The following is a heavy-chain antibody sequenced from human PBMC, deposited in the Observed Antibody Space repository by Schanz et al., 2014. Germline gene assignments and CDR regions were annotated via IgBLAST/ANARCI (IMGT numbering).Heavy chain of an antibody. V-gene: IGHV1-18*01. CDR3: ARERPRKGDFDY. D-gene: IGHD1-26*01. CDR2: IFLNDGGT. Sequence: QGQLVQSGAEVKKPGASVRVSCKASGYTFSIYGITWVRQAPGQGLEWLGTIFLNDGGTHSAEKFQGRIIMTRDTSTSTVYLDLSSLRSEDTAVYYCARERPRKGDFDYWGQGTLVTVSS. J-gene: IGHJ4*02. CDR1: GYTFSIYG.